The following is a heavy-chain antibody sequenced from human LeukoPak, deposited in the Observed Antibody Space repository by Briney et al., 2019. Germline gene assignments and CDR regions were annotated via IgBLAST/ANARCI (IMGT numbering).Heavy chain of an antibody. CDR1: GGSISSYY. V-gene: IGHV4-4*07. CDR3: ARQGVATAIDY. J-gene: IGHJ4*02. Sequence: SDTLSLTCTVSGGSISSYYWSWIRQPAGKGLEWIGRIYASGNTNYNPSLKSRVTMSVDTSKNLFALKLSSVTAADTAVYCCARQGVATAIDYWGQGTLVTVSS. D-gene: IGHD2-21*02. CDR2: IYASGNT.